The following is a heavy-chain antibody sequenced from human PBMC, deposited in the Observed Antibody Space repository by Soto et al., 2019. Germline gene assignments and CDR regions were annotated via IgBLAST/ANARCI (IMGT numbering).Heavy chain of an antibody. D-gene: IGHD3-10*02. J-gene: IGHJ4*02. Sequence: EVQLVESGGGLVQPGGSLRLSCAASGISFRSTWMSWVRQDPGKGLQWLANINQDGSTHYYGVSVRGRFTISTDNADHSLSLHMNSLTADDTAVYYCATEDLFRFDYWGQGTLVTVSS. CDR1: GISFRSTW. CDR2: INQDGSTH. CDR3: ATEDLFRFDY. V-gene: IGHV3-7*01.